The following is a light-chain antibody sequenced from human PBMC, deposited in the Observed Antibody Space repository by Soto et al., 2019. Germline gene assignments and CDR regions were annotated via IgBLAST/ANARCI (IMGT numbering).Light chain of an antibody. V-gene: IGKV1-5*03. CDR3: QQYHSYPWT. CDR2: KAS. CDR1: QSSSW. Sequence: DIQMTQSPSILSASVGDRVTITCRASQSSSWLAWFQQMPGKAPNLLIYKASNLQSGVPSRFSGSGSGTDFTLTITSLQPDDFATYYCQQYHSYPWTFGQGTRVDVK. J-gene: IGKJ1*01.